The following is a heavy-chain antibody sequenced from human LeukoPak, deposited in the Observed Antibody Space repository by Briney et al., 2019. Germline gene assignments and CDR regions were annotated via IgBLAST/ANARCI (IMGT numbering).Heavy chain of an antibody. CDR2: IYTSGST. D-gene: IGHD3-22*01. CDR1: GGSISSYY. J-gene: IGHJ4*02. V-gene: IGHV4-4*07. Sequence: SETLSLTCTVSGGSISSYYWSWIRQPAGKGLEWIGRIYTSGSTNYNPSLKSRVTMSADTSKNQFSLKLSSVTAADTAVYYCARLRSSGYQFYFDYWGQGTLVTVSS. CDR3: ARLRSSGYQFYFDY.